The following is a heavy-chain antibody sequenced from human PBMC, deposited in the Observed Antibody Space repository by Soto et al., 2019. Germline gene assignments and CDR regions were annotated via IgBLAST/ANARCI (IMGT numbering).Heavy chain of an antibody. CDR2: FNPSDSYT. V-gene: IGHV5-10-1*01. CDR1: GYIFSSYW. Sequence: GESLKISCKGSGYIFSSYWIGWVRQMPGKGLGFMGTFNPSDSYTHYSTSFQGHVTISADQSNSTALLQLSSLKASDTAMYFCARARGGGTGPLYYWGQGTLVTVSS. D-gene: IGHD3-16*01. CDR3: ARARGGGTGPLYY. J-gene: IGHJ4*02.